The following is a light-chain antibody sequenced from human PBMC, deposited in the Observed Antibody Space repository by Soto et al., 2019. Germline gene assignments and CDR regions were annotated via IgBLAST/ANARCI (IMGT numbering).Light chain of an antibody. CDR1: GNYIESYNL. CDR3: CSYVGDTTLV. V-gene: IGLV2-23*01. CDR2: EDT. J-gene: IGLJ2*01. Sequence: QSVLTQPASVSGSRGQSITISCTGSGNYIESYNLISWYQQHPGKAPKLIIYEDTQRPSGVSHRFSASESGNTASLTISGLQAGDEADYYCCSYVGDTTLVFGGGTKLTVL.